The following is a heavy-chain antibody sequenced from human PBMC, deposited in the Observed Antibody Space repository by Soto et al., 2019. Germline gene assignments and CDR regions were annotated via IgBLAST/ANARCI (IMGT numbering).Heavy chain of an antibody. V-gene: IGHV1-18*04. D-gene: IGHD3-22*01. CDR2: ISGHNGNT. CDR1: GYSFTSYC. CDR3: ARHRFNYYDDTVYYYFDY. Sequence: ASVKVSCKASGYSFTSYCISWVQQAPGQGPEWMGWISGHNGNTNHPQSLQGRVTMTTDTSRNTAYMELRSLRSDDTAVYYCARHRFNYYDDTVYYYFDYWGQGTLVNVSS. J-gene: IGHJ4*02.